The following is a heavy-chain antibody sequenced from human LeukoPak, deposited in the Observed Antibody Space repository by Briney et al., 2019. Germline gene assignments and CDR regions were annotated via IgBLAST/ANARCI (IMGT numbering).Heavy chain of an antibody. D-gene: IGHD3-10*01. CDR3: AREISPPTYYYGSGSYLNAFDI. CDR2: ISYSGST. V-gene: IGHV4-59*12. CDR1: GGSISSYY. J-gene: IGHJ3*02. Sequence: SETLSLTCTVSGGSISSYYWSWIRQPPGKGLEWIACISYSGSTKYNPSLKSRVTISVDTSKNQFSLKLSSVTAADTAVYYCAREISPPTYYYGSGSYLNAFDIWGQGTMVTVSS.